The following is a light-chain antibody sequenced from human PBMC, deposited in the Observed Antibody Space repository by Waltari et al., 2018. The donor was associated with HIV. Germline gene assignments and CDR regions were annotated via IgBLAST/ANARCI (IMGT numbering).Light chain of an antibody. J-gene: IGLJ3*02. V-gene: IGLV3-10*01. CDR2: EDN. Sequence: SYELTQPPSVSVSPGQTARITCSGDAVPNNYTHWYQQKSGQAPVLVIYEDNKRPSGIPERFSGSSSWTMATLTISGAQVEDESDYYCYSTDSSVYGWVFGGGTKVTVL. CDR1: AVPNNY. CDR3: YSTDSSVYGWV.